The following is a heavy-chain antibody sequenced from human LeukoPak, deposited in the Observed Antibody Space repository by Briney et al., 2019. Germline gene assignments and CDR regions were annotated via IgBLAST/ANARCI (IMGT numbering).Heavy chain of an antibody. J-gene: IGHJ5*01. Sequence: PSETLSLTCTVSGYAITSGVFSWNWIRQPPGKGLEWIGCIYDRGPAYYNPSLKSRFTISVDRPKNQFFLNVTSLTAADTAVYYCARSRQASGLFNSWGQGTLVVVSS. CDR1: GYAITSGVFS. CDR2: IYDRGPA. CDR3: ARSRQASGLFNS. V-gene: IGHV4-30-2*01. D-gene: IGHD3-10*01.